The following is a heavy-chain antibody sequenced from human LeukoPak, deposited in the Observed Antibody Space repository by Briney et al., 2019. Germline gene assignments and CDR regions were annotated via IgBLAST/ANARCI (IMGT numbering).Heavy chain of an antibody. V-gene: IGHV4-4*02. D-gene: IGHD6-13*01. J-gene: IGHJ1*01. CDR1: GVAISSINW. CDR3: ARGIIAAAGTEYFQH. Sequence: SETLSLTCAVSGVAISSINWWSWIRQPPRKGLEWIGEIYHSGSTNYNPSLKIRVTISVDKSKNQFSLKLSSVTAADTAVYYCARGIIAAAGTEYFQHWGQGTLVTVSS. CDR2: IYHSGST.